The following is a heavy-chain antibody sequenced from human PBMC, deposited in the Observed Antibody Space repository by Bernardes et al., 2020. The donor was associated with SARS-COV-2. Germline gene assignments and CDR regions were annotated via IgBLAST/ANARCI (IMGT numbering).Heavy chain of an antibody. CDR2: INPNSGGT. D-gene: IGHD4-17*01. CDR3: ARMEDYGDSIDVDY. Sequence: ASVKVSCKASGYTFTGYYMHWVRQAPGQGLEWMGWINPNSGGTNYAQKFQGRVTMTRDTSISTAYMELSRLRSDDTAVSYCARMEDYGDSIDVDYWGQGTLVTVS. CDR1: GYTFTGYY. V-gene: IGHV1-2*02. J-gene: IGHJ4*02.